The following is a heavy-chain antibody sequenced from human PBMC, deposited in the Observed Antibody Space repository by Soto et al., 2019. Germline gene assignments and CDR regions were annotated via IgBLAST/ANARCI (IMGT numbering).Heavy chain of an antibody. CDR2: ISSSSSYT. Sequence: QVQLVESGGGLVKPGGSLRLSCTASGIIFSDYYMNWIRQAPGKGLEWISDISSSSSYTNYADSVKGRFTISRDNAKNSLYLQMNSLRAEDTAVYYCARSVAGRYYFDYWGQGTLVTVSS. V-gene: IGHV3-11*06. CDR3: ARSVAGRYYFDY. J-gene: IGHJ4*02. CDR1: GIIFSDYY. D-gene: IGHD6-19*01.